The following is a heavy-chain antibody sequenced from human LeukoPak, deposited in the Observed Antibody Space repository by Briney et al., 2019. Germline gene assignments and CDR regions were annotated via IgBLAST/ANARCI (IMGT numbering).Heavy chain of an antibody. J-gene: IGHJ5*02. CDR3: ARESYYGSGSYFHNWFDP. CDR1: GDSVSSNSAA. V-gene: IGHV6-1*01. Sequence: SQTLSLTCAISGDSVSSNSAAWNWIRQSPSRGLEWLGRTYYRSKWYNDYAVSVKSRITINPDTSKNQFSLQMNSVTPEDTAVYYCARESYYGSGSYFHNWFDPWGQGTLVTVSS. D-gene: IGHD3-10*01. CDR2: TYYRSKWYN.